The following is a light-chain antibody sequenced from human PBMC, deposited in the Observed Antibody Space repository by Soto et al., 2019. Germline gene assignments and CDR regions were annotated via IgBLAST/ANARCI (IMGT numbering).Light chain of an antibody. Sequence: DVQMTQSPSTLSASVGDRVTLTCRASQNIGIWLAWYQQKPGKAPNLMIHKASTLGSGVPSRFSGSGSGTEFTLTITSLQPDDFAPYYCQQYNSWAFGQGTKVEFK. V-gene: IGKV1-5*03. CDR1: QNIGIW. CDR2: KAS. J-gene: IGKJ1*01. CDR3: QQYNSWA.